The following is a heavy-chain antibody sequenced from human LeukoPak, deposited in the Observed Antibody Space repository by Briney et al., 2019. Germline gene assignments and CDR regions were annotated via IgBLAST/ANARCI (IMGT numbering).Heavy chain of an antibody. Sequence: GRSLRLSCAASGFVVSGNHMTWVRQAPGKGLEWVSVISGSGSTFYADSVKGRLTISRDISKNTVYLQMNNLRAEDTAVYYCAGYGGYSFWGQGTLVTVSS. V-gene: IGHV3-66*01. J-gene: IGHJ4*02. CDR2: ISGSGST. CDR1: GFVVSGNH. CDR3: AGYGGYSF. D-gene: IGHD4-23*01.